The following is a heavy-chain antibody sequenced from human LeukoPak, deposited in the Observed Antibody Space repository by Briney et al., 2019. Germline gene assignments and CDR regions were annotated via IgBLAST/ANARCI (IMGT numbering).Heavy chain of an antibody. D-gene: IGHD3-16*01. Sequence: PSETLSLTCTISGSSITSVSHYWGWIRQPPGKGLEWIGDIYYTGSTYYSPSLRSRVTMPVHKSENQFSLRLNSVTAVDTAVYYCARRWGNIVGVTYEYWGQGTLVTVSS. CDR3: ARRWGNIVGVTYEY. V-gene: IGHV4-39*01. J-gene: IGHJ4*02. CDR2: IYYTGST. CDR1: GSSITSVSHY.